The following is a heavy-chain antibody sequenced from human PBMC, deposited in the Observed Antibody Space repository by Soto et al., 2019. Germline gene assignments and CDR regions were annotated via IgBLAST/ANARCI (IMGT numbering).Heavy chain of an antibody. D-gene: IGHD3-10*01. CDR3: AKDQVPYYGSGSDY. CDR2: ISSSSSYI. CDR1: GFTFSSYS. Sequence: PGGSLRLSCAASGFTFSSYSMNWVRQAPGKGLEWVSSISSSSSYIYYADSVKGRFTISRDNAKNSLYLQMNSLRAEDTAVYYCAKDQVPYYGSGSDYWGQGTLVTVSS. J-gene: IGHJ4*02. V-gene: IGHV3-21*01.